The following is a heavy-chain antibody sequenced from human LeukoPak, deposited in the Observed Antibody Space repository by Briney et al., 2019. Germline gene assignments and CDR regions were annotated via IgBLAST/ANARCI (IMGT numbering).Heavy chain of an antibody. D-gene: IGHD6-13*01. CDR1: GFTFCNYW. Sequence: GGSLRLSCAASGFTFCNYWMHWVRQAPGKGLVWVSRINTDGSSTSYADSVKGRFTISRDNAQNTLYLQMNSLRAEDTAVYYCARAHIAARSRPAGYWGQGTLVTVSS. CDR3: ARAHIAARSRPAGY. J-gene: IGHJ4*02. V-gene: IGHV3-74*01. CDR2: INTDGSST.